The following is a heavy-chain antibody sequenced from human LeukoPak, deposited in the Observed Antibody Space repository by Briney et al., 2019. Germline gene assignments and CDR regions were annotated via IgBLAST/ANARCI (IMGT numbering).Heavy chain of an antibody. D-gene: IGHD3-10*01. V-gene: IGHV3-23*01. Sequence: GGSLRLSCVASGFTFSTHTMSWVRQAPGKGLEWVSAISGSGGSTYYADSVKGRSTISRDNSKNTLYLQMNSLRAEDTAVYYCAKVYYYGSGSYESLDYWGQGTLVTVSS. J-gene: IGHJ4*02. CDR3: AKVYYYGSGSYESLDY. CDR1: GFTFSTHT. CDR2: ISGSGGST.